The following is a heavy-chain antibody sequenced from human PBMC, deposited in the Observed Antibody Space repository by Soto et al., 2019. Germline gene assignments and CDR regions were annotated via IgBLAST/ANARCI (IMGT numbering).Heavy chain of an antibody. V-gene: IGHV3-48*03. D-gene: IGHD4-4*01. CDR3: ARDPDYSNANWCDP. CDR1: GFTFSSYE. Sequence: PGGSLTLSCAASGFTFSSYEMNCVRQAPGRGLEWVSYISSSGSIIYYADSVKGRFTISRDNAKNSLYVQMNSLRAEDTAVYYCARDPDYSNANWCDPWGQGTLVTSPQ. J-gene: IGHJ5*02. CDR2: ISSSGSII.